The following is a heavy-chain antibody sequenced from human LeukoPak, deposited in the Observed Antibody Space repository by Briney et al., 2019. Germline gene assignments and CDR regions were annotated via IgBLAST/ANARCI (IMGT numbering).Heavy chain of an antibody. CDR3: AKTYYYDSSGYIFDY. J-gene: IGHJ4*02. CDR1: GFTFSDYY. Sequence: PGGSLRLSCAASGFTFSDYYMSWIRQAPGKGLEWVSYISSSGSTRYYADSVKGRFTISRDNSKNTLYLQMNSLRAEDTAVYYCAKTYYYDSSGYIFDYWGQGTLVTVSS. D-gene: IGHD3-22*01. V-gene: IGHV3-11*01. CDR2: ISSSGSTR.